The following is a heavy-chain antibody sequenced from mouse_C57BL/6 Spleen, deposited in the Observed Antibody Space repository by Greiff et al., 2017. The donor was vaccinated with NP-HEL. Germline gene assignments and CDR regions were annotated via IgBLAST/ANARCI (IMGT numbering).Heavy chain of an antibody. CDR2: IYPGSGST. J-gene: IGHJ3*01. V-gene: IGHV1-55*01. CDR1: GYTFTSYW. D-gene: IGHD2-3*01. CDR3: AREDGYPPEFAY. Sequence: QVQLQQPGAELVKPGASVKMSCKASGYTFTSYWITWVQQRPGQGLEWIGDIYPGSGSTNYNEKFKSKATLTVDTSSSTAYMQLSSLTSEDSAVYYCAREDGYPPEFAYWGQGTLVTVSA.